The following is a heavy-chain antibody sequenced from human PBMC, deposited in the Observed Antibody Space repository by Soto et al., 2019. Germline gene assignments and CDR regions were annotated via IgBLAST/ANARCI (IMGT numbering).Heavy chain of an antibody. CDR3: ATGLQGL. J-gene: IGHJ2*01. D-gene: IGHD4-4*01. CDR2: IKSKTDGGRT. V-gene: IGHV3-15*01. CDR1: GFTFNYAW. Sequence: EVQLVESGGGLVKPGGSLRLSCAASGFTFNYAWMSWVRQAPGKGLECVGRIKSKTDGGRTDYAAPVKGRFTISRDDSKNTLYLQMNSLKTEDPAVYYCATGLQGLWGRGTLVTVSS.